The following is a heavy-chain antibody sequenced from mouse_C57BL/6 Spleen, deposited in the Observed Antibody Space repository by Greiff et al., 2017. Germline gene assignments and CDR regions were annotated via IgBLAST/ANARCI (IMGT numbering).Heavy chain of an antibody. J-gene: IGHJ4*01. Sequence: QVQLQQPGAELVKPGASVTLSCKASGYTFTSYWMHWVKQRPGQGLEWIGMIHPNSGSTNYNEKFKSKATLTVDKSSSTAYLQLSSLTSEDSAVYYCARAEDAMDYWGQGTSVTVSS. CDR2: IHPNSGST. CDR3: ARAEDAMDY. V-gene: IGHV1-64*01. CDR1: GYTFTSYW.